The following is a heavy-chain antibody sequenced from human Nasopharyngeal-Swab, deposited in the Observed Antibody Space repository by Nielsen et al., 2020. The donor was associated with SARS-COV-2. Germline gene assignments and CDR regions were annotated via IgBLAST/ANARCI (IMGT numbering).Heavy chain of an antibody. CDR2: INHSGST. V-gene: IGHV4-34*01. Sequence: SQTLSLTCAVYGGSFSTYYWGWIRQPPGKGLAWIAEINHSGSTNYNPSLKSRVTISVDTSKNHFSLKLNSVTAADTAVYYCARGLSGIVPSPILGLGPYYSYYYMDVWGKGTTVTVSS. J-gene: IGHJ6*03. CDR3: ARGLSGIVPSPILGLGPYYSYYYMDV. CDR1: GGSFSTYY. D-gene: IGHD2-2*01.